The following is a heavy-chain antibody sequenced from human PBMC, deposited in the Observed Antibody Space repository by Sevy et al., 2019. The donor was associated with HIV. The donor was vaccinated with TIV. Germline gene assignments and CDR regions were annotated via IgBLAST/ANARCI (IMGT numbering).Heavy chain of an antibody. J-gene: IGHJ4*02. CDR2: FDPEGGET. V-gene: IGHV1-24*01. Sequence: ASVKVSCKVSGYTLTELSMHWVRQAPGKGLEWMGGFDPEGGETIYAQKFQGRVTMTEAISKDTDYMELSSLRSEDTAVYYCETLYYYDSSGYPFDYWGQGTLVTVSS. CDR1: GYTLTELS. CDR3: ETLYYYDSSGYPFDY. D-gene: IGHD3-22*01.